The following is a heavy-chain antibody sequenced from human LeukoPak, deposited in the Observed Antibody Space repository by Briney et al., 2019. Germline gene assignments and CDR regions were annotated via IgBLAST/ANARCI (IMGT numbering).Heavy chain of an antibody. Sequence: GGSLRLSCTASGFTFSDFGIHWVRQAPGKGLDWVAGISYGGNPKYYADSVRGRFIISRDNSNNTLYLQLNSLRPDDTAVYYCAKVRGLYGRGFYAMDVWGQGTTVTVAS. D-gene: IGHD2-8*01. CDR1: GFTFSDFG. V-gene: IGHV3-30*18. CDR2: ISYGGNPK. CDR3: AKVRGLYGRGFYAMDV. J-gene: IGHJ6*02.